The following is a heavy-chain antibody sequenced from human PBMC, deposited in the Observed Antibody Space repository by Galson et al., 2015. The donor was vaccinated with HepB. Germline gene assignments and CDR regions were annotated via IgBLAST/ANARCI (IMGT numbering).Heavy chain of an antibody. J-gene: IGHJ6*02. D-gene: IGHD3-3*01. CDR2: FEPDDGET. CDR3: ATDHRSRIGYYTYYYYYGLDV. Sequence: SVKVSCKVSGYTLTGLSMHWVRQAPGKGLEWMGGFEPDDGETNYAQKFQGRVTMTEDTSTDTAYMELSSLRSEDTAVYYCATDHRSRIGYYTYYYYYGLDVWGQGTTVTVSS. CDR1: GYTLTGLS. V-gene: IGHV1-24*01.